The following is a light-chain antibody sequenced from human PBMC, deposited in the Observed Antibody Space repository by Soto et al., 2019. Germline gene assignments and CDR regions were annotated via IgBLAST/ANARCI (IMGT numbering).Light chain of an antibody. J-gene: IGKJ4*01. V-gene: IGKV3-15*01. CDR2: GAS. CDR3: QQYNNWPALT. CDR1: QSVRSN. Sequence: EIVMTQSPATLSVSPGERATLSCRASQSVRSNLAWYQQKPGQAPRLLIYGASTRATGIPARFSGSGSGTEFTLFTRSLQSVAFALYDCQQYNNWPALTFGGGTKVEIK.